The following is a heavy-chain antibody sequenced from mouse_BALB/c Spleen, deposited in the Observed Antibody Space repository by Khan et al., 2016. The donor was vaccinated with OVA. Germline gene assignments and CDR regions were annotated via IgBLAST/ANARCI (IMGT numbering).Heavy chain of an antibody. J-gene: IGHJ3*01. D-gene: IGHD1-2*01. V-gene: IGHV5-15*02. CDR3: ARGGGTAPFAY. CDR1: GFTFSDYG. CDR2: ISDLAYTI. Sequence: EVELVESGGGLVQPGGSRKLSCAASGFTFSDYGMAWVRQAPGKGPEWVAFISDLAYTIYYADTVTGRFTISRENAKNTLYLEMGSLRSEDTASYYCARGGGTAPFAYWGLGTLVTVSA.